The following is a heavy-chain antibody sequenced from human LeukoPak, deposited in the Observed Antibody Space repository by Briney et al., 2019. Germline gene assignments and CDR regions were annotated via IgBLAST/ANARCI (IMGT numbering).Heavy chain of an antibody. CDR3: ARGVTSLLYSGGVY. CDR2: INWNGGST. J-gene: IGHJ4*02. V-gene: IGHV3-20*04. CDR1: GCTFDDYG. Sequence: GGSLRLSCAASGCTFDDYGMSWVRQAPGKGLEWVSGINWNGGSTGYADSVKGRFTISRDNAKNSLYLQMNSLRAEDTALYYCARGVTSLLYSGGVYWGQGTLVTVSS. D-gene: IGHD5-12*01.